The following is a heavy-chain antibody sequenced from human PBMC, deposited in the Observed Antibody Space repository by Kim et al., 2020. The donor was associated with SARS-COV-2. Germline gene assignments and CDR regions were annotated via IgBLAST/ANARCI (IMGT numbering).Heavy chain of an antibody. D-gene: IGHD6-19*01. CDR2: IIPILGIA. CDR3: ARAEYSSGWYVYRYFDL. V-gene: IGHV1-69*04. J-gene: IGHJ2*01. Sequence: SVKVSCKASGGTISSYAISWVRQAPGQGLEWMGRIIPILGIANYAQKFKGRVTITADKSTSTAYMELSSLRTEDTAVYYCARAEYSSGWYVYRYFDLWGRGTLVTVSS. CDR1: GGTISSYA.